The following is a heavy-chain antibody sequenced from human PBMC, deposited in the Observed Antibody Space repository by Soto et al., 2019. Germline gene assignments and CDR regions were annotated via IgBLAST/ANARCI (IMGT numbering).Heavy chain of an antibody. D-gene: IGHD5-12*01. Sequence: QVQLVQSGAEVQKPGASMKVSCKTSGYTFTNYGITWLRQAPGQELERMGWISPYNCYTNIAQRLQGRVTMTTGTSTGTAYMELGSLRSGDTAVYFCGRVSVDIVATNAHYYYGMDVWGQGTTVTVSS. V-gene: IGHV1-18*01. CDR1: GYTFTNYG. CDR3: GRVSVDIVATNAHYYYGMDV. J-gene: IGHJ6*02. CDR2: ISPYNCYT.